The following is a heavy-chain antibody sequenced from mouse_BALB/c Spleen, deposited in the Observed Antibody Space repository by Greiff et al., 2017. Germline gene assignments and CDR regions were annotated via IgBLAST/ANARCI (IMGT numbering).Heavy chain of an antibody. CDR2: INPSNGGT. Sequence: QVQLQQQSGAELVKPGASVKLSCKASGYTFTSYYMYWVKQRPGQGLEWIGEINPSNGGTNFNEKFKSKATLTVDKSSSTAYMQLSSLTSEDSAVYYCTRLGVGAMDYWGQGTSVTVSS. D-gene: IGHD1-1*01. J-gene: IGHJ4*01. CDR1: GYTFTSYY. CDR3: TRLGVGAMDY. V-gene: IGHV1S81*02.